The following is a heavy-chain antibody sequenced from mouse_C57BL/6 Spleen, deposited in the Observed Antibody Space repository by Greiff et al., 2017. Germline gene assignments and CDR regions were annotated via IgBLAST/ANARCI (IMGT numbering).Heavy chain of an antibody. CDR1: GYTFTSYW. V-gene: IGHV1-69*01. D-gene: IGHD1-1*01. J-gene: IGHJ3*01. CDR2: IDPSDSYT. CDR3: AIHYGSSPWFAY. Sequence: VQLQQPGAELVMPGASVKLSCKASGYTFTSYWMHWVKQRPGQGLEWIGEIDPSDSYTNYNQKFKGKSTLTVDKSSSTAYMQLSSLTSEDSAVYYCAIHYGSSPWFAYWGQGTLVTVSA.